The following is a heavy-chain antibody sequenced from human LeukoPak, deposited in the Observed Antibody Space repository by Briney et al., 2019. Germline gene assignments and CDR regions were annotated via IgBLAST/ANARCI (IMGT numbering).Heavy chain of an antibody. D-gene: IGHD3-10*01. V-gene: IGHV3-30*02. J-gene: IGHJ4*02. CDR2: IRYDGSNK. CDR3: AKDLNYMVRGVLYYFDY. Sequence: GESLRLSCVASGFSLSTHGIHWVRQRPGKGLEWVAFIRYDGSNKYYADSVKGRFTISRDNSKNTLYLQMNSLRAEDTAVYYCAKDLNYMVRGVLYYFDYWGQGTLVTVSS. CDR1: GFSLSTHG.